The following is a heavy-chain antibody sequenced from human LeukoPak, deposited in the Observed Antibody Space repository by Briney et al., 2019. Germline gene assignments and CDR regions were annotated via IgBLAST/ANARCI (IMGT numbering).Heavy chain of an antibody. CDR2: ITANAAGR. V-gene: IGHV3-23*01. D-gene: IGHD2-15*01. CDR1: GFTLSPYA. J-gene: IGHJ5*02. CDR3: LRADSAFPAVWFDP. Sequence: GGSLRLSCVASGFTLSPYAMSWVRQAPGKGLDWVSTITANAAGRYYADSVKGRFTISRDNSKNSLYLQMNSLRAEDTAVYYCLRADSAFPAVWFDPWGQGTLVTVSS.